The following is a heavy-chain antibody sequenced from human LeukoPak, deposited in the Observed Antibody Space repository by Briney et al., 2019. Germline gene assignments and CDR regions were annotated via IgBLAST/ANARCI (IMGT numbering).Heavy chain of an antibody. CDR3: ARVVAAAGNNWFDP. V-gene: IGHV4-30-4*07. Sequence: SATLSLTCAVSGDSISSGGDSWSWIRQTPGKGLEWLVYIHDSGSTYNNPSLKRRLSISIDTSKNQFCLKLNSVTAADTAVYYCARVVAAAGNNWFDPWGQGALVTVSS. CDR1: GDSISSGGDS. J-gene: IGHJ5*02. CDR2: IHDSGST. D-gene: IGHD6-13*01.